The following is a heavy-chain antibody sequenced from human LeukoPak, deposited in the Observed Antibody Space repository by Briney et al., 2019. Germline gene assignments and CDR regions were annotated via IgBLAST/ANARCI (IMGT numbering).Heavy chain of an antibody. V-gene: IGHV3-23*01. CDR2: ISGSGGST. Sequence: GGSLRPSCAASGFTFSSYAMSWVRQAPGKGLEWVSAISGSGGSTYYADSVKGRFTISRDNSKNTLYLQMNSLRAEDTAVYYCAKDWRYSSGWSYFDIWGQGTMVTVSS. CDR3: AKDWRYSSGWSYFDI. CDR1: GFTFSSYA. J-gene: IGHJ3*02. D-gene: IGHD6-19*01.